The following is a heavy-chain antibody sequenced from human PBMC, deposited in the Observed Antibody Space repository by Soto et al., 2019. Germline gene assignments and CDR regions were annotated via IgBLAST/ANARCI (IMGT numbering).Heavy chain of an antibody. J-gene: IGHJ4*02. CDR2: IYYSGST. CDR3: AGDYFDY. D-gene: IGHD4-17*01. Sequence: QLQLQESGPGLVKPSETLSLTCTVSGGSISSSSYYWGWIRQPPEKGLEWIGSIYYSGSTYYNPSLKSRVTISVDTSKNQFSLKLSSVTAADTAVYYCAGDYFDYWGQGTLVTVSS. V-gene: IGHV4-39*01. CDR1: GGSISSSSYY.